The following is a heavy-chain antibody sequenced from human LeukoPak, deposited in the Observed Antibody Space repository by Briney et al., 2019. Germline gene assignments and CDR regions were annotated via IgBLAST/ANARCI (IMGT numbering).Heavy chain of an antibody. J-gene: IGHJ5*02. CDR2: IYYVGST. Sequence: SETLSLTCTVSGGSFSGLYYWGWIRQPPGKELEWIGSIYYVGSTYYNPSLKSRVTISVDTSKNQFSLKLSSVTAADTAVYYCARQGDYYDSSGYFLSWGQGTLVTVSS. CDR3: ARQGDYYDSSGYFLS. V-gene: IGHV4-39*01. D-gene: IGHD3-22*01. CDR1: GGSFSGLYY.